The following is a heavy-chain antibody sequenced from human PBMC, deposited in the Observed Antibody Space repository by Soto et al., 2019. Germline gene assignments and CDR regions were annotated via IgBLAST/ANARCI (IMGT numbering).Heavy chain of an antibody. CDR3: ARDFDYFDY. Sequence: SETLSLTCTVSGGSVNSGSYYWSWIRQPPGKGLEWIGYVYYTGRTNYNPSLKSRVTISLDTSKNQFSLMLTSVTAADTAVYYCARDFDYFDYWGQGTVVTVSS. CDR2: VYYTGRT. V-gene: IGHV4-61*01. CDR1: GGSVNSGSYY. J-gene: IGHJ4*02. D-gene: IGHD3-3*01.